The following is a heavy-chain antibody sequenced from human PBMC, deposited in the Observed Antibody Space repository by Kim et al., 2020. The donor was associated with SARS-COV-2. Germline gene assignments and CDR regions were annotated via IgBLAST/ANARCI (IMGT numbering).Heavy chain of an antibody. D-gene: IGHD3-22*01. CDR2: INSDGSST. J-gene: IGHJ3*02. CDR1: GFTFSSYW. Sequence: GGSLRLSCAASGFTFSSYWMHWVRQAPGKGLVWVSRINSDGSSTSYADSVKGRFTISRDNAKNTLYLQMNSLRAEDTAVYYCARGTYYYYDSSAYYLDAFDIWGQGTMVTVSS. V-gene: IGHV3-74*01. CDR3: ARGTYYYYDSSAYYLDAFDI.